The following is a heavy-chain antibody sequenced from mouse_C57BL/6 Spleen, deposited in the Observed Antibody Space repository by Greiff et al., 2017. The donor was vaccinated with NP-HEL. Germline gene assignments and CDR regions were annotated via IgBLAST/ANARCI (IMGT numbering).Heavy chain of an antibody. J-gene: IGHJ4*01. D-gene: IGHD4-1*01. CDR2: ISSGGSYT. CDR1: GFTFSSNG. CDR3: GRQTGDNYAMDY. Sequence: VQLKESGGDLVKPGGSLKISCAASGFTFSSNGMSWVRQTPDKRLEWVATISSGGSYTYYPDSVKGRFTIARDNAKNTLYLQMSSLKAEDTAMYYCGRQTGDNYAMDYWGQGTSVTVSS. V-gene: IGHV5-6*01.